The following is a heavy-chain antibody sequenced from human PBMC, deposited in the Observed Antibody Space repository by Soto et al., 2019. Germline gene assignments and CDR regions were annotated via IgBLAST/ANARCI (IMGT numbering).Heavy chain of an antibody. D-gene: IGHD3-3*01. J-gene: IGHJ4*02. V-gene: IGHV3-30-3*01. CDR2: ISSDGSNK. Sequence: QVQLVESGGGVVQPGGSLRLSCAASLSTFSSYDMYWVRQAPGKGLEWVAVISSDGSNKYYADSVKGRFTISRDNSKNTLFLQMNSLRAEDTALYYCYDFWWEHWGQGTLVTVSS. CDR3: YDFWWEH. CDR1: LSTFSSYD.